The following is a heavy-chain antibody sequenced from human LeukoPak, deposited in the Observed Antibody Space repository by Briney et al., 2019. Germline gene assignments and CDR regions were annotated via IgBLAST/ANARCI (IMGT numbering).Heavy chain of an antibody. D-gene: IGHD5-12*01. Sequence: SETLSLTCTVSGGSISSSSYYWGWIRQPPGKGLEWIGSIYYSGSTYYNPSLKSRVTISVDTSKNQFSLKLTSMTAADTAVYYCARGAGYDWNWFDPWGQGTLVTVSS. J-gene: IGHJ5*02. CDR3: ARGAGYDWNWFDP. CDR1: GGSISSSSYY. CDR2: IYYSGST. V-gene: IGHV4-39*07.